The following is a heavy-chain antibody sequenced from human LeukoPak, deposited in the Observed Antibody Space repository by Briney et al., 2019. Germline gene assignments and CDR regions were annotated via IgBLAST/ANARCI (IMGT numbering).Heavy chain of an antibody. CDR3: ARDSLEYSSSSGFDY. D-gene: IGHD6-6*01. CDR1: GFTLSSYT. V-gene: IGHV3-21*01. J-gene: IGHJ4*02. Sequence: PGGSLRLSCAASGFTLSSYTMSWVRQAPGKRQEWVSAISSGSSYKYFTDSVKGRFSISRDNAKDSLYLQMNSLRAEDTAVYYCARDSLEYSSSSGFDYWGQGTLVTVSS. CDR2: ISSGSSYK.